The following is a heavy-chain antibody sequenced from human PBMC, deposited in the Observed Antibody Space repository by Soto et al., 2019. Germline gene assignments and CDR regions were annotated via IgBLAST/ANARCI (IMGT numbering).Heavy chain of an antibody. CDR2: IWYDGSNK. J-gene: IGHJ5*02. V-gene: IGHV3-33*01. CDR3: ARVATGTTMYNWFDP. Sequence: GGSLRLSCAASGFTFSSYGMHWVRQAPGKGLEWVAVIWYDGSNKYYADSVKGRFTISRDNAKNSLYLQMNSLRAEDTAVYYCARVATGTTMYNWFDPWGQGTLVTVSS. CDR1: GFTFSSYG. D-gene: IGHD1-7*01.